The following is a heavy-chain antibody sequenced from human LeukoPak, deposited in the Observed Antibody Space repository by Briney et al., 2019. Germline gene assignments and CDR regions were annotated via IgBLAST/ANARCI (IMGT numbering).Heavy chain of an antibody. D-gene: IGHD3-22*01. J-gene: IGHJ4*02. CDR3: AREGVYDSSGFDC. Sequence: GGSLRLSCAASGFTFSSYEMNWVRQAPGKGLEWVSVTYSSGNTYYRDSVKGRFTISRDRSKNTLYLQMNSLNSEDTAVYYCAREGVYDSSGFDCWGQGTLVTVSS. CDR2: TYSSGNT. V-gene: IGHV3-66*03. CDR1: GFTFSSYE.